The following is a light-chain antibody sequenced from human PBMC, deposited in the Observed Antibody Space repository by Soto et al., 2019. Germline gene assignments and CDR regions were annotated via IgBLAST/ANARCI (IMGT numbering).Light chain of an antibody. Sequence: DIQMTQSPSSLSASVGDRVTITCHASQDISTYLAWYQQKPGKAPKLMIYEASTLQSGVPSRFSGSGSGTDFTLTISSLQPEDVATYYCQKYNIAPWTFGQGTKVDI. J-gene: IGKJ1*01. CDR3: QKYNIAPWT. CDR1: QDISTY. CDR2: EAS. V-gene: IGKV1-27*01.